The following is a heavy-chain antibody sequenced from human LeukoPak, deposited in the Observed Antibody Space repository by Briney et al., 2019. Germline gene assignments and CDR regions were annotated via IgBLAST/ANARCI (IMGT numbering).Heavy chain of an antibody. CDR1: SGPLSGYY. CDR3: ARRVTIYYYMDV. CDR2: INHSGST. V-gene: IGHV4-34*01. D-gene: IGHD5-18*01. Sequence: ETLSLPCAVYSGPLSGYYESWIPESPGGGLEWIGEINHSGSTKYNPSLKSRITISVDTSKNQFSLKLSSVTAADTAVYYCARRVTIYYYMDVWGKGTTVSVTS. J-gene: IGHJ6*03.